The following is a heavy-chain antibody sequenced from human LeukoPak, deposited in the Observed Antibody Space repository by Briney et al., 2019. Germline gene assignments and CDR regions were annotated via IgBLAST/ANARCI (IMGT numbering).Heavy chain of an antibody. CDR2: IIPNSGGT. J-gene: IGHJ4*02. D-gene: IGHD3-22*01. V-gene: IGHV1-2*06. CDR1: GYTFTGYY. Sequence: GESLKVSCKASGYTFTGYYMHWVRQAPGQGLEWMGRIIPNSGGTNSGQKFQGRLTMTRDTSISTAYMELSRLSSDDTAVYSCARGDYDTSGYKFDYWGQGTLVTVSS. CDR3: ARGDYDTSGYKFDY.